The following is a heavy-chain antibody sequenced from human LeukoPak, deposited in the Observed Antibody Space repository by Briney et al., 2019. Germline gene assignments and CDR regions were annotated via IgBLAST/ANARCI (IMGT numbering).Heavy chain of an antibody. V-gene: IGHV4-59*01. CDR1: GGSISSYY. CDR2: IYYSGST. D-gene: IGHD3-3*02. CDR3: ARGGDSKHLVN. J-gene: IGHJ1*01. Sequence: SETLSLTCTVSGGSISSYYWSWIRQPPGKGLEWIGYIYYSGSTNYNPSLKSRVTISADTSKSQFSLNLSSLTAADTAVYYCARGGDSKHLVNWGQGTLVTVSS.